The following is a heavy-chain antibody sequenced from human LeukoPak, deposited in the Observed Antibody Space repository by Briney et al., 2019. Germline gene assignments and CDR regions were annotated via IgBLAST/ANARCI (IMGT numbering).Heavy chain of an antibody. CDR1: GFTFSSYG. CDR3: AKDFTWAFDY. V-gene: IGHV3-30*02. D-gene: IGHD2/OR15-2a*01. J-gene: IGHJ4*02. CDR2: IRYDGSNK. Sequence: GGSLRLSCAASGFTFSSYGMHWVRQAPGKGLEWVAFIRYDGSNKYYADSVKGRFTISRDNSKDTLYLQMNSLRAEDTAVYYCAKDFTWAFDYWGQGTLVTVSS.